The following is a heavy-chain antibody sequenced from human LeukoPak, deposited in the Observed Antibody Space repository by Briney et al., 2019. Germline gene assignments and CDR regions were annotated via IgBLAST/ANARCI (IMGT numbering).Heavy chain of an antibody. D-gene: IGHD2-2*01. CDR3: AREYCSSTSCYFVEYYMYV. CDR1: GGTFSSYA. J-gene: IGHJ6*03. V-gene: IGHV1-69*05. CDR2: IIPIFGTA. Sequence: GASVKVSCKASGGTFSSYATSWVRQAPGQGLEWMGEIIPIFGTANYAQKFQGRVTITTDESTSTAYMELSSLRSEDTAVYYCAREYCSSTSCYFVEYYMYVWGKGTTVTVSS.